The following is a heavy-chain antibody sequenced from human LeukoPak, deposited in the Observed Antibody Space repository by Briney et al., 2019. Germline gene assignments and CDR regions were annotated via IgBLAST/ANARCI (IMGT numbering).Heavy chain of an antibody. J-gene: IGHJ4*02. CDR3: ARHRFGEFN. Sequence: SETLSLTCTVSGGSISSHYWSWIRQPPGKGLEWIGYIYYSGSTNYNPSLKSRVTISVDTSKNQFSLKLSSVTAADTAVYYCARHRFGEFNWGQGTLVTVSS. CDR1: GGSISSHY. V-gene: IGHV4-59*11. CDR2: IYYSGST. D-gene: IGHD3-10*01.